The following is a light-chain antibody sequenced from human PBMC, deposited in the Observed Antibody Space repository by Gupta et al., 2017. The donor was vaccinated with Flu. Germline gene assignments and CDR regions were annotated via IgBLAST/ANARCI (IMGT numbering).Light chain of an antibody. CDR2: YDD. CDR1: SSNIGNNA. J-gene: IGLJ1*01. V-gene: IGLV1-36*01. Sequence: QSVLTQPPSVSEAPRQTVTISCSGSSSNIGNNAVNWYQQFPGKAPKLLIYYDDLLPSGVSDRFSGSKSGTSASLAISGLQSEDEADYDCATWDDSLNVYVFGTGTKVTVL. CDR3: ATWDDSLNVYV.